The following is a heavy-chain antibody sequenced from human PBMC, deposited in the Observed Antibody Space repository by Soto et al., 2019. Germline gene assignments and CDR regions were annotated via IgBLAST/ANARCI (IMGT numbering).Heavy chain of an antibody. D-gene: IGHD5-12*01. CDR1: GFTFSSYA. CDR3: ARASPRNRREGYNYDY. Sequence: GGSLRLSCAASGFTFSSYAMHWVRQAPGKGLEWVAVISYDGSNKYYADSVKGRFTISRDNSKNTLYLQMNSLRAEETAVYYCARASPRNRREGYNYDYWGQETLVTVSS. V-gene: IGHV3-30-3*01. CDR2: ISYDGSNK. J-gene: IGHJ4*02.